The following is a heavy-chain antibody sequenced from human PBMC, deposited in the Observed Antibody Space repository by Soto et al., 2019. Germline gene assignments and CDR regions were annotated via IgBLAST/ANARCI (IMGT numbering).Heavy chain of an antibody. CDR1: GFTFSSYS. D-gene: IGHD2-15*01. J-gene: IGHJ3*02. CDR3: ARKMVAAIDAFDI. Sequence: EVQLVESGGGLVKPGGSLRLSCAASGFTFSSYSMNWVRQAPGKGLEWVSSISSSSSYIYYADSVKGRFTISRDNAKNSLYLQMNSLRAEDTAVYYCARKMVAAIDAFDIWGQGTMVTVSS. CDR2: ISSSSSYI. V-gene: IGHV3-21*01.